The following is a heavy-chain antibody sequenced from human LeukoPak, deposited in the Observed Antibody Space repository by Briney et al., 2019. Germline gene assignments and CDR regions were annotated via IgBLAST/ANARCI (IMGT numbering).Heavy chain of an antibody. V-gene: IGHV3-11*01. Sequence: GGSLRLSCAASGFTFSDYYMSWIRQAPGKGLEWVSFISSSASTIYYADSVKGRCTISWDNAKNSLYLQMNSLRAEDTAVYYCALYDRSGSYFDYWGQGTLVTVSS. D-gene: IGHD3-22*01. CDR3: ALYDRSGSYFDY. CDR2: ISSSASTI. CDR1: GFTFSDYY. J-gene: IGHJ4*02.